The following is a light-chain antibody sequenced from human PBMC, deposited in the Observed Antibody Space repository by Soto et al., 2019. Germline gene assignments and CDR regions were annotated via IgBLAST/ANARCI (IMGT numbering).Light chain of an antibody. CDR3: LQDHSYPWT. J-gene: IGKJ1*01. CDR2: AAS. Sequence: AIQMTQSPSSLSASVGDRVTITCRASQGIRNDLGWYQHKPGKAPKVLIFAASTLQSGVPSRFSGSGSGTDFTLTISSPQPEDFATYYCLQDHSYPWTFGQGTKVEIK. CDR1: QGIRND. V-gene: IGKV1-6*01.